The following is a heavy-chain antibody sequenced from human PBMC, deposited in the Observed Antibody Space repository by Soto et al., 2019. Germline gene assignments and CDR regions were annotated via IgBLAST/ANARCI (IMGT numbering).Heavy chain of an antibody. CDR2: INHSGST. CDR1: GGSFSGYY. CDR3: ARGISSGSYTTRHWFDP. Sequence: SETLSLTCAVYGGSFSGYYWSWIRQPPGKGLEWIGEINHSGSTNYNPSLKSRVTISVDTSKNQFSLKLSSVTAADTAVYYCARGISSGSYTTRHWFDPWGQGTLVTVSS. D-gene: IGHD3-10*01. V-gene: IGHV4-34*01. J-gene: IGHJ5*02.